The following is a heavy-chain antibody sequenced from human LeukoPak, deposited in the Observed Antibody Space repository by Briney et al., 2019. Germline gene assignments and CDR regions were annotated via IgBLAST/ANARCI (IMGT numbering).Heavy chain of an antibody. CDR3: AKDRGIVVVITTPPDY. Sequence: GGSLRLSCAASGFTFSNYWMHWVRQAPGKGLVWVSRINSDGINTSYADSVKGRFTISRDNSKNTLYLQMNSLRAEDTAVYYCAKDRGIVVVITTPPDYWGQGTLVTVSS. CDR1: GFTFSNYW. V-gene: IGHV3-74*01. D-gene: IGHD3-22*01. CDR2: INSDGINT. J-gene: IGHJ4*02.